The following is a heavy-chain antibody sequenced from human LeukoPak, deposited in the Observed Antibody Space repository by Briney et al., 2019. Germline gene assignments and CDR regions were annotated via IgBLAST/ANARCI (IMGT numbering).Heavy chain of an antibody. D-gene: IGHD2-21*02. Sequence: PGGSLRLSCAASGFTFSNYFMHWVRQAPGKGLEWVADIASDGSHTFYVESVKGRFTISRDNSKNTLYLQMNSLGPEDTAVYFCARERQDTVIHSGAFDIWGRGTMVTVSS. J-gene: IGHJ3*02. V-gene: IGHV3-30-3*01. CDR3: ARERQDTVIHSGAFDI. CDR2: IASDGSHT. CDR1: GFTFSNYF.